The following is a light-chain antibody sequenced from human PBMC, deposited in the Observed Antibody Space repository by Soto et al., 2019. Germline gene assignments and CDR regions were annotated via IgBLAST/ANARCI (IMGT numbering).Light chain of an antibody. CDR2: GGS. V-gene: IGKV3-15*01. J-gene: IGKJ5*01. CDR1: QSISAR. Sequence: EIVMTQSPATLSVSPGVRATLSCRASQSISARLGWYQQRPGQAPRLLIYGGSNRATGVPARFSGSGSGTEFTLTISCLQSEDFAVYYCQQYNTWRSITFGQGTRLEIK. CDR3: QQYNTWRSIT.